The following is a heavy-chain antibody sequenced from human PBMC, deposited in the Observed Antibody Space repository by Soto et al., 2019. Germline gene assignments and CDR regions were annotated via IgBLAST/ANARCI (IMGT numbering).Heavy chain of an antibody. Sequence: PWETLSLTCTVSGGSISSYYWSWIRQPAGKGLEWIGRIYTSGSTNYNPSLKSRVTMSVDTSKNQFSLKLSSVTAADTAVYYCARECITGYYYYGMDVWGQGTTVTVSS. CDR1: GGSISSYY. J-gene: IGHJ6*02. CDR2: IYTSGST. V-gene: IGHV4-4*07. D-gene: IGHD3-16*01. CDR3: ARECITGYYYYGMDV.